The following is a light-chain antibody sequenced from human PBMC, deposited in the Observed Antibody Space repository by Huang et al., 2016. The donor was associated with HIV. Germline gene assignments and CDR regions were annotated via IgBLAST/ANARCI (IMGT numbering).Light chain of an antibody. V-gene: IGKV1-39*01. CDR1: QSISGY. CDR2: GGS. CDR3: QHSYTPRGLT. Sequence: DVQMTQSPSSLSASIGDRVTITCRASQSISGYLSWYQQKPGKAPKLLVYGGSSLQSGVPSRFSGSGSGTDFTLIISSLQPDDVATYYCQHSYTPRGLTFGGGTKVEIK. J-gene: IGKJ4*01.